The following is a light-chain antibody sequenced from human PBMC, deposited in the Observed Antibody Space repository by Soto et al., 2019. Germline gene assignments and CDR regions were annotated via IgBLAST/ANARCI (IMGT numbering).Light chain of an antibody. J-gene: IGLJ1*01. V-gene: IGLV2-23*01. CDR3: CSFEGSSTYV. CDR2: AGR. CDR1: SSNIGGNS. Sequence: QSVLTQPPSVSAAPGQKVTISCSGSSSNIGGNSVSWYQQLPGTAPKLLIYAGRRRPSGVSNRFSGSQSGNTASLTISGLQAEDEADYYCCSFEGSSTYVFGTGTKVTVL.